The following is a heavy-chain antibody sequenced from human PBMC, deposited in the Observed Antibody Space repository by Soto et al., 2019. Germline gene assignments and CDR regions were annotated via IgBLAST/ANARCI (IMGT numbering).Heavy chain of an antibody. CDR2: IYYSGST. J-gene: IGHJ4*02. Sequence: PSETLSLTCTVSGGSISSYYWSWIRQPPGKGLEWIGYIYYSGSTNYNPSLKSRVTISVDTSKNQFSLKLSSVTAADTAVYYCASSNYNYEGLFDYWGQGTLVTVS. CDR3: ASSNYNYEGLFDY. CDR1: GGSISSYY. D-gene: IGHD1-20*01. V-gene: IGHV4-59*01.